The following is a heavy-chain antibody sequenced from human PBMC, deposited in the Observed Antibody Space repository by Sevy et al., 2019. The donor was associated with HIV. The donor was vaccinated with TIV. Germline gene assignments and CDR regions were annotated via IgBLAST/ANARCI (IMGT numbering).Heavy chain of an antibody. Sequence: ASVKVSCKVSGSTLSRLSMHWVRQAPGKGLEWMASFDPEDGETFYARKFQGRVTMTEDTSTDTAYMELSSLRSEDTAVYFCATTKDYYESYGSPFDYWGQGTLVTVSS. J-gene: IGHJ4*02. D-gene: IGHD3-22*01. CDR1: GSTLSRLS. V-gene: IGHV1-24*01. CDR3: ATTKDYYESYGSPFDY. CDR2: FDPEDGET.